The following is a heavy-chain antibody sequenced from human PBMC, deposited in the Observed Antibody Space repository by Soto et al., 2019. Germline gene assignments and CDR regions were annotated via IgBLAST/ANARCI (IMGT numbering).Heavy chain of an antibody. Sequence: EVQLLESGGGLVQPGGSLRLSCTASGFTFSSHAMTWVRQAPGKGLELVSGLSDSGISIYYADSVKDRLTISRDNSKNTLYLQIHTLRAEDTAVYYCAKVSSSWYAGFFDLWGQGTLVTVSS. CDR1: GFTFSSHA. V-gene: IGHV3-23*01. J-gene: IGHJ4*02. CDR3: AKVSSSWYAGFFDL. CDR2: LSDSGISI. D-gene: IGHD6-13*01.